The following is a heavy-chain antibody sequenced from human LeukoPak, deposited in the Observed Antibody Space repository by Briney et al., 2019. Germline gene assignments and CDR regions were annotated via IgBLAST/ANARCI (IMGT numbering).Heavy chain of an antibody. J-gene: IGHJ4*02. Sequence: GGSLRLSCAASGFPFSSYGMHWVRQAPGKGLEWVAFIRYDGRNKYYADSVKGRFTISRDNSKNTLYLQMNSLRAEDTAVYHCAQMTTVTPEDYWGQGTLVTVSS. V-gene: IGHV3-30*02. CDR3: AQMTTVTPEDY. CDR2: IRYDGRNK. CDR1: GFPFSSYG. D-gene: IGHD4-11*01.